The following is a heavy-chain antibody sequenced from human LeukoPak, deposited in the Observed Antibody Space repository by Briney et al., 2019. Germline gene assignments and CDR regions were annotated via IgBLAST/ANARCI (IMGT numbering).Heavy chain of an antibody. Sequence: GGSLRLSCTTSGFSFGDYAMSWFRQAPGKGLEWVSAITGSGGSTYYADSVKGRFTISRDNSKNRLYLQMNSLRAEDTAIYYCVTDSSSWDYFDYWGQGTLVTVSS. CDR2: ITGSGGST. V-gene: IGHV3-23*01. CDR3: VTDSSSWDYFDY. J-gene: IGHJ4*02. D-gene: IGHD6-13*01. CDR1: GFSFGDYA.